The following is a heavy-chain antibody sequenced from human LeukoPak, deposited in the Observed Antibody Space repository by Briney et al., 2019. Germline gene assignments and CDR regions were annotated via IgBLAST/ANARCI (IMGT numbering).Heavy chain of an antibody. Sequence: TPSETLSLTCTVSGGSIAYYYWSWIRQPPGKGLEWIGYIYHSGSTTYNPSLESRVTISVDTSKNHFSLKLSSVTAADTAVYYCARGGPAAFDYWGQGSLFTVSS. D-gene: IGHD2-2*01. CDR1: GGSIAYYY. V-gene: IGHV4-59*01. CDR3: ARGGPAAFDY. CDR2: IYHSGST. J-gene: IGHJ4*02.